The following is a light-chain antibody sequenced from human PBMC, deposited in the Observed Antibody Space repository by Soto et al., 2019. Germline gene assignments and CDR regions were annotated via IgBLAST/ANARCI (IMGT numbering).Light chain of an antibody. Sequence: EIALTQSPGTLSLSPGERATLSCRASQSVSSSYLAWYQQKPGQAPRLLIYGASSRATGIPDRCSGSGSGTDFTLTISRLEPEDFAVYYCQQYGSAPRFTFGPGTKVDIK. J-gene: IGKJ3*01. CDR3: QQYGSAPRFT. CDR1: QSVSSSY. V-gene: IGKV3-20*01. CDR2: GAS.